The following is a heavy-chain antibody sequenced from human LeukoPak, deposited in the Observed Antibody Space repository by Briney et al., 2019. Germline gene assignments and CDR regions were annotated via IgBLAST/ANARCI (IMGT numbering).Heavy chain of an antibody. CDR1: GGSLTFSYF. CDR2: IYYVGLP. CDR3: ARPRTTVTTYDAFDM. D-gene: IGHD4-11*01. J-gene: IGHJ3*02. Sequence: AETLSLTCTVSGGSLTFSYFWGGGRQPPGKGVEGIGSIYYVGLPYYTPSPKSRVTISVDTSKNQFSLKLSSVTAADTAVYYCARPRTTVTTYDAFDMWGQGTMVTVSS. V-gene: IGHV4-39*01.